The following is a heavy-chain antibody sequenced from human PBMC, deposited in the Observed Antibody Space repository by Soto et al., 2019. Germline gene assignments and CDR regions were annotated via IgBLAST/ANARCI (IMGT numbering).Heavy chain of an antibody. V-gene: IGHV5-51*01. Sequence: GGSLKISCKGFWYSFTSYWIGWVGQMPGKGLEWMGIIYPGDSDTRYSPSFQGQVTISADKSISTAYLQWSSLKASDTAMYYCARSAGRVTAIPYYYYGMDVWGQGTTVTVSS. CDR1: WYSFTSYW. J-gene: IGHJ6*02. D-gene: IGHD2-21*02. CDR2: IYPGDSDT. CDR3: ARSAGRVTAIPYYYYGMDV.